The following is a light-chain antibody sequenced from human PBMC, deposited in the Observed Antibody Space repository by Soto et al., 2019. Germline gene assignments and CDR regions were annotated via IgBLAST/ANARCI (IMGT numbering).Light chain of an antibody. Sequence: QSVLTQPASVSGSPGQSITISCTGTSSDVGDYNYVSWYQQHPGKAPKFMIYDVSNRPSGVSNRFSGYKSGTTASPTISGLQVEDEADYYCGSYTTSNTRQIVFGTGTKFTVL. CDR3: GSYTTSNTRQIV. CDR1: SSDVGDYNY. CDR2: DVS. J-gene: IGLJ1*01. V-gene: IGLV2-14*01.